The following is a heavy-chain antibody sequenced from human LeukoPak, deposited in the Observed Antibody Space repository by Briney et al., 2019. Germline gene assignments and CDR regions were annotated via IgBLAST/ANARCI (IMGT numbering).Heavy chain of an antibody. D-gene: IGHD3-16*02. CDR2: IWYDGSDK. CDR3: ASPRLDYVWGTYLDY. CDR1: GFTFSSYG. Sequence: GRSLRLSCAASGFTFSSYGMHWVRQAPGKGLEWVAVIWYDGSDKYYADSVKGRFTISRDNSKSTLYLQMNSLRAEDTAVYYCASPRLDYVWGTYLDYWGQGSLVTVSS. V-gene: IGHV3-33*01. J-gene: IGHJ4*02.